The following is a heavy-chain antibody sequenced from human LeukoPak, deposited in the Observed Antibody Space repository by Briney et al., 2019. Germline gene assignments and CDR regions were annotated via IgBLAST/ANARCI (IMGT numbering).Heavy chain of an antibody. J-gene: IGHJ4*02. V-gene: IGHV4-59*08. CDR1: GGSLSNHY. D-gene: IGHD1-26*01. Sequence: PSETLSLTCTVSGGSLSNHYWSWIRQPPGKGLEWIGHIYDSGSTTYNPSLKSRVTMSVDTSKNQFSLKLSSVTAADTAVYYCARGSARWELLNWGQGTLVTVSS. CDR3: ARGSARWELLN. CDR2: IYDSGST.